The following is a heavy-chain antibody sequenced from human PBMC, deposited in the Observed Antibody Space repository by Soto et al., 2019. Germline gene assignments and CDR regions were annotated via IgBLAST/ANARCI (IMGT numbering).Heavy chain of an antibody. J-gene: IGHJ6*02. CDR2: IKSKTDGGTT. D-gene: IGHD3-3*01. Sequence: EVQLVESGGGLVKPGGSLRLSCAASGFTFSNAWMNWVRQAPGKGLEWVGRIKSKTDGGTTDYAAPVKGRFTISRDDSKNTLYLQMNSLKTEDTAVYYCTTDPWGITIFGVVNYYYGMDVWGQGTTVTVSS. CDR1: GFTFSNAW. CDR3: TTDPWGITIFGVVNYYYGMDV. V-gene: IGHV3-15*07.